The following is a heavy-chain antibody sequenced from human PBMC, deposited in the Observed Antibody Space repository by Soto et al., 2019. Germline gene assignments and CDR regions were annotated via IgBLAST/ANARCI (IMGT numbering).Heavy chain of an antibody. V-gene: IGHV3-64*01. D-gene: IGHD6-19*01. J-gene: IGHJ4*02. CDR1: GFTFSGYS. CDR2: IITNGVNT. Sequence: EVQLVESGGGLVQPGGSLRLSCAASGFTFSGYSMFWVRQAPGKGLEYVSAIITNGVNTFYATSVKGRFTISRDNSKNTMYLQMGSLRAEDMAVYYCARGRVEDSSGWATYFDYWGQGTLVTVSS. CDR3: ARGRVEDSSGWATYFDY.